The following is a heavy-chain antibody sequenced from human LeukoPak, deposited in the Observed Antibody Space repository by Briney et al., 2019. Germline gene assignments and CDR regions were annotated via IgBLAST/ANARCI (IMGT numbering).Heavy chain of an antibody. V-gene: IGHV3-23*01. CDR3: AIMHPYYDGSGYWVQ. J-gene: IGHJ4*02. D-gene: IGHD3-22*01. Sequence: GGSLRLSCAASGFTFGSYAMSWVRQAPGKGLEWVSGISTSGGSSSYADSVKGRFTISRDDPRNTLYIEINSLRAEDTALYYCAIMHPYYDGSGYWVQWGQGTLVTVSS. CDR1: GFTFGSYA. CDR2: ISTSGGSS.